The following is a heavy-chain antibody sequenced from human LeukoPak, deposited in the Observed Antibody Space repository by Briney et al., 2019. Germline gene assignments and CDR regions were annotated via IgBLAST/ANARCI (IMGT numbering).Heavy chain of an antibody. CDR3: AKAAGHDNRDDAFDI. CDR2: ISYDGSNK. CDR1: GFTFSSYA. J-gene: IGHJ3*02. D-gene: IGHD3-22*01. V-gene: IGHV3-30*04. Sequence: PGRSLRLTCAASGFTFSSYAMHWVRQAPGKGLEWVAVISYDGSNKYYADSVKGRFTISRDNSKNTLYLQMNSLRAEDTASYYCAKAAGHDNRDDAFDIWGQGTMVTVSS.